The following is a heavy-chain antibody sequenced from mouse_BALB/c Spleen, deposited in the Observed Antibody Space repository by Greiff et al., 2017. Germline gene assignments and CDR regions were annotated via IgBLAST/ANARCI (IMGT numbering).Heavy chain of an antibody. CDR2: ISNGGGST. V-gene: IGHV5-12-2*01. J-gene: IGHJ4*01. CDR1: GFTFSSYT. Sequence: EVQGVESGGGLVQPGGSLTLSCAASGFTFSSYTMSWVRQTPEKRLEWVAYISNGGGSTYYPDTVKGRFTISRDNAKNTLYLQMSSLKSEDTAMYYCARHGASMITTDLYPDYWGQGTSVTVSS. D-gene: IGHD2-4*01. CDR3: ARHGASMITTDLYPDY.